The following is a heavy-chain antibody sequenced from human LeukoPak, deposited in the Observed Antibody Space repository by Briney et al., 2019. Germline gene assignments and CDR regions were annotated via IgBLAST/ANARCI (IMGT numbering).Heavy chain of an antibody. CDR3: AEDSSMVTTRAPYYYYYLDV. Sequence: ASVKVSCKASGGTFTNYAISWVRQAPGQGLEWMGGIIPLLGTPNYAQKFQGRLTITADDSTSTAYMELTSLRSEDTAVYYCAEDSSMVTTRAPYYYYYLDVWGQGTTVTVSS. J-gene: IGHJ6*02. CDR2: IIPLLGTP. V-gene: IGHV1-69*13. CDR1: GGTFTNYA. D-gene: IGHD4-17*01.